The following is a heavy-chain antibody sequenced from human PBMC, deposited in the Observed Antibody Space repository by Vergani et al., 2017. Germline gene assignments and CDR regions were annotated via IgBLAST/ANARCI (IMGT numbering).Heavy chain of an antibody. CDR2: IDHTGRP. D-gene: IGHD4-11*01. V-gene: IGHV4-34*01. CDR1: GGSFTSYH. J-gene: IGHJ6*03. Sequence: QMQLQQWGGGLLKPSETLSLTCVVNGGSFTSYHWTWIRQSPGEGLEWVGDIDHTGRPDYNPSLKSRLTKSVDKSRNQFSLTLNSVTATDTAIYFCARVNTETNGHLYYYYYMDVWGQGTAVTVSS. CDR3: ARVNTETNGHLYYYYYMDV.